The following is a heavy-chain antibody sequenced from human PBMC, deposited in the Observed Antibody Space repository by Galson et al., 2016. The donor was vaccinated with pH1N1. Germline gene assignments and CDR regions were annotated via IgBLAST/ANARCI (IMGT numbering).Heavy chain of an antibody. V-gene: IGHV3-30-3*01. D-gene: IGHD3-3*01. J-gene: IGHJ3*02. CDR2: VSYDGSNK. CDR3: ARDPGYYGLGDPFDM. CDR1: GFTFSDYP. Sequence: SLRLSCAASGFTFSDYPMHWVRQTPGKGLECVALVSYDGSNKYYADSVKGRFTISRDNSKNTLYLQMNSLRAGDTAVYYCARDPGYYGLGDPFDMWGQGTMVTVSS.